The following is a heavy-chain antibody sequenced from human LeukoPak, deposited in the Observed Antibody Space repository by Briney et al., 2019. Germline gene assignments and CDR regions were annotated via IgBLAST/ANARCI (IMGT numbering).Heavy chain of an antibody. CDR1: PYSFTHHY. D-gene: IGHD2-21*01. CDR2: INPNSGGT. V-gene: IGHV1-2*02. J-gene: IGHJ5*02. CDR3: ARADRLHGGPYLIGP. Sequence: PSVTVPCKTSPYSFTHHYMHSLRQAPPQPLDWTGWINPNSGGTSSAQKFQGRVTMTRDTSITTVYMEVSWLTSDDTAIYYCARADRLHGGPYLIGPWGQGTLVTVSS.